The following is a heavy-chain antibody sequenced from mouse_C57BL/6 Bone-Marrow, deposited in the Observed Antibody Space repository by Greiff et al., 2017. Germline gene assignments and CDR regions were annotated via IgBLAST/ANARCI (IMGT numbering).Heavy chain of an antibody. J-gene: IGHJ1*03. Sequence: VKLQESGPGLVAPSQSLSITCTVSGFSLTSYAISWVRQPPGKGLEWLGVIWTGGGTNYNSALKSRLSISKDNSKSQVFLKMNSLQTDDTARYYCARKGYYGSSYVDWYFDVWGTGTTVTVSS. CDR1: GFSLTSYA. CDR2: IWTGGGT. CDR3: ARKGYYGSSYVDWYFDV. D-gene: IGHD1-1*01. V-gene: IGHV2-9-1*01.